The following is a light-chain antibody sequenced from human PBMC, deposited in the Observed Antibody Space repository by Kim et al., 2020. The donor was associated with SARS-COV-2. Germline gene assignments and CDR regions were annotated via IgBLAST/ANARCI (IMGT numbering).Light chain of an antibody. CDR1: QSVLYSSNNKNY. CDR2: WAS. CDR3: QQYYTTPWT. V-gene: IGKV4-1*01. Sequence: DIVMTQSPDSLAVSLGERATINCKSSQSVLYSSNNKNYLAWYQLRPGQPPKLLIYWASTRESGVPNRFSGSGSGTDFTLTISTLQAEDVAVYYYQQYYTTPWTFGQGTKVDIK. J-gene: IGKJ1*01.